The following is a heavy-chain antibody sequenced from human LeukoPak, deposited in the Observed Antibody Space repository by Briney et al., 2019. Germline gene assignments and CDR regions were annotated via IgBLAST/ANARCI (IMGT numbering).Heavy chain of an antibody. D-gene: IGHD3-22*01. CDR3: ARDYYDSSGYYHGIFDY. CDR1: GGSISSRDYY. Sequence: ASETLSLTCSVSGGSISSRDYYWGWLRQPPEKGLEWIGSIYYSGSTFYNPSLKSRVTISVDTSKNQFSLKLSSVTAADTAVYYCARDYYDSSGYYHGIFDYWGQGTLVTVSS. J-gene: IGHJ4*02. V-gene: IGHV4-39*07. CDR2: IYYSGST.